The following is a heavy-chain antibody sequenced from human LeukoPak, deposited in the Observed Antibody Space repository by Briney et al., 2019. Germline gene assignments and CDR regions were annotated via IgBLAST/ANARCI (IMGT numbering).Heavy chain of an antibody. Sequence: GGSMRLACAASGFTFSSYAMHWVRQAPGKGLEWVAVISYDGGNKYYADSVKGRFTISRDNSKNTLYLQMNSLRAEDTAVYYCARDASVRVVVAATRGGFDPWGQGTLVTVP. V-gene: IGHV3-30-3*01. D-gene: IGHD2-15*01. CDR3: ARDASVRVVVAATRGGFDP. CDR2: ISYDGGNK. J-gene: IGHJ5*02. CDR1: GFTFSSYA.